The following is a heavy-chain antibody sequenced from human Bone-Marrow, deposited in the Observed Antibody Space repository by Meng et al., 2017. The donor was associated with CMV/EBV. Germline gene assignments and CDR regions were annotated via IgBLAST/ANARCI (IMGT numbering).Heavy chain of an antibody. CDR1: GFTFSNYE. V-gene: IGHV3-48*03. CDR3: ARRLGH. CDR2: ISSSAGTI. J-gene: IGHJ4*02. Sequence: WGSLRLSCAASGFTFSNYEMNWVRQAPGKGLEWISYISSSAGTIYYADSVKGRFTISRDNAKNLLYLQMNSLRAEDTAVYYCARRLGHWGQGALVTVSS.